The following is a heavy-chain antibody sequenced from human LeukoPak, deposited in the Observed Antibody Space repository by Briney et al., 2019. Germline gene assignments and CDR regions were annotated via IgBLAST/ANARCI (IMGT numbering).Heavy chain of an antibody. CDR2: IRSKAYGGTT. D-gene: IGHD6-19*01. CDR1: GFIFGDYA. CDR3: TVAVAEY. Sequence: PGGSLILSCTASGFIFGDYAMSWVRQAPGKGLEWIGFIRSKAYGGTTEYAASVKGRFTISRDDSKSFAYLQMNSLKTEDTAVCYCTVAVAEYWGQGTLVTVSS. J-gene: IGHJ4*02. V-gene: IGHV3-49*04.